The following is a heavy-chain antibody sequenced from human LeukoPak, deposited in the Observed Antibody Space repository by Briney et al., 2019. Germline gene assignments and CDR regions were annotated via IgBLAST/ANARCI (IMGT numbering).Heavy chain of an antibody. CDR3: ARDGKRMVAAPGGYYYYGMDV. D-gene: IGHD2-15*01. J-gene: IGHJ6*02. CDR2: ISAYNGNT. Sequence: ASVKVSCKASGYTFTSYGISWVRQAPGRGLEWMGWISAYNGNTNYAQKLQGRVTMTTDTSTSTAYMELRSLRSDDTAVYYCARDGKRMVAAPGGYYYYGMDVWGQGTAVTVSS. V-gene: IGHV1-18*01. CDR1: GYTFTSYG.